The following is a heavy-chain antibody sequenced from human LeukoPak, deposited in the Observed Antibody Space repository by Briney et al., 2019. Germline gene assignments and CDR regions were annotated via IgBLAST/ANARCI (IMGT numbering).Heavy chain of an antibody. CDR3: ARAGGGYYYGMDV. Sequence: GGSLRLSCAASGFIFSDYYMSWIRQAPGKGLEWVSYISSSGSTIYFADSVEGRFTISRDNAKNLLYLQMNSLRAEDTAVYYCARAGGGYYYGMDVWGQGTTVTVSS. CDR2: ISSSGSTI. J-gene: IGHJ6*02. V-gene: IGHV3-11*01. CDR1: GFIFSDYY.